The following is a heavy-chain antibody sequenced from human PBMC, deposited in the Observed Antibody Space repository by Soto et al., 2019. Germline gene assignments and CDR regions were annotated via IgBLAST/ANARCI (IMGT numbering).Heavy chain of an antibody. D-gene: IGHD3-10*01. V-gene: IGHV1-69*13. CDR1: GGTFSSYA. J-gene: IGHJ4*02. CDR2: IIPIFGTA. CDR3: ARGYYYGSGRNFDY. Sequence: SVKVSCKASGGTFSSYAISWVRQAPGQGLEWMGGIIPIFGTANYAQKFQGRVTITADESTSTAYMELSSLRSEGTAVYYCARGYYYGSGRNFDYWGQGTLVTVSS.